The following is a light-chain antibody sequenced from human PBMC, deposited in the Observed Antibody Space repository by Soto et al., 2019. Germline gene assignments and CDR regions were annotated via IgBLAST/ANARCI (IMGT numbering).Light chain of an antibody. CDR3: QQANSFPLT. CDR2: TGS. J-gene: IGKJ4*01. V-gene: IGKV1-12*01. CDR1: QGISRW. Sequence: DIQMTQSPSSGSASVGDRVNITCQASQGISRWLVWYQQKPGRAPKLLIYTGSSLQSGIPSSFSGTESGTDSTLTISSLQPEDVSTYYYQQANSFPLTFGGGTKVEIK.